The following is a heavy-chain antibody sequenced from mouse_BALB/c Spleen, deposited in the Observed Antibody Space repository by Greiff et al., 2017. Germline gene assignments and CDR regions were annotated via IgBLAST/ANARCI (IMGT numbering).Heavy chain of an antibody. Sequence: EVQVVESGGGLVKPGGSLKLSCAASGFTFSDYYMYWVRQTPEKRLEWVATISDGGSYTYYPDSVKGRFTISRDNAKNNLYLQMSSLKSEDTAMYYCARGFTTFFYAMDYWGQGTSVTVSS. V-gene: IGHV5-4*02. D-gene: IGHD5-5*01. CDR1: GFTFSDYY. J-gene: IGHJ4*01. CDR2: ISDGGSYT. CDR3: ARGFTTFFYAMDY.